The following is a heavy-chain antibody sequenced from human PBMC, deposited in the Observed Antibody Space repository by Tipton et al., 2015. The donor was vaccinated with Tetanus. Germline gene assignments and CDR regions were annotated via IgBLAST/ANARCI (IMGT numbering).Heavy chain of an antibody. CDR1: GFIFSNYA. J-gene: IGHJ4*02. D-gene: IGHD5-24*01. CDR2: ISSTTSYI. Sequence: GSLRLSCSVSGFIFSNYAMNWVRQAPGKGLEWVSSISSTTSYIYYADSVKGRFTISRDNAKNSLYLQMNSLRDEDTAVYYCARDSTHRRDGYNDFDYWGQGTLVTVSS. V-gene: IGHV3-21*01. CDR3: ARDSTHRRDGYNDFDY.